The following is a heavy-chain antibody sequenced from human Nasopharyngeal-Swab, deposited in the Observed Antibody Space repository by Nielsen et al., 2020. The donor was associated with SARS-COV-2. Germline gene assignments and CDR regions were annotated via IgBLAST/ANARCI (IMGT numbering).Heavy chain of an antibody. Sequence: ASVKVSCKTSGCTFTGYYMHWVRQAPGQGLEWMGRINPNSGDTDYTQKFQGRVTVTRDTSINTVYMELSSLRSDDTAVYYCARDDGDVPGITGSGPPGGYWGQGTLVTVSS. V-gene: IGHV1-2*06. D-gene: IGHD6-13*01. CDR1: GCTFTGYY. CDR2: INPNSGDT. CDR3: ARDDGDVPGITGSGPPGGY. J-gene: IGHJ4*02.